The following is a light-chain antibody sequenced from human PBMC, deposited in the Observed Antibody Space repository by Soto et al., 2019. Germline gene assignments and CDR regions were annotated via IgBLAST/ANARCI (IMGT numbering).Light chain of an antibody. CDR2: DVS. V-gene: IGLV2-14*01. Sequence: QSALTQPASVSGSPGQSITISCTGTSSDVGGYNYVSWYQQHPGKAPKLMIYDVSNPPSGVSNRFSGSKSGNTASLTISGLQAEDEADYYCSSYTSISTPPYVFGHGTKLTVL. CDR3: SSYTSISTPPYV. CDR1: SSDVGGYNY. J-gene: IGLJ1*01.